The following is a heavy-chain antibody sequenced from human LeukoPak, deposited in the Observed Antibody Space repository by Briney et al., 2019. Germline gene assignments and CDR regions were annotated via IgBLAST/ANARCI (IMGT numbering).Heavy chain of an antibody. J-gene: IGHJ6*02. D-gene: IGHD1-14*01. CDR2: ISGSGGST. V-gene: IGHV3-23*01. CDR1: GFTFSSYA. Sequence: GGSLRLSCAASGFTFSSYAMSWVRQAPGKGLEWVSAISGSGGSTYYADFVKGRFTISRDNSKNTLYLQMNSLRAEDTAVYYCAPLITAYYYYGMDVWGQGTTVTVSS. CDR3: APLITAYYYYGMDV.